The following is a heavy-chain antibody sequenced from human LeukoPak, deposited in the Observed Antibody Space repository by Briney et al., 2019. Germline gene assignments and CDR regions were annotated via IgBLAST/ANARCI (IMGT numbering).Heavy chain of an antibody. CDR2: ISYDGSNK. CDR1: GFTFSSYA. Sequence: PGRSLRLSCAASGFTFSSYAMHWVRQAPGKGLEWVAVISYDGSNKYYADSVKGRFTISRDNAKNTLYLQMNSLRVEDTAVYYCARESGGGGQGFDYWGQGTLVTVSS. CDR3: ARESGGGGQGFDY. D-gene: IGHD2-15*01. V-gene: IGHV3-30-3*01. J-gene: IGHJ4*02.